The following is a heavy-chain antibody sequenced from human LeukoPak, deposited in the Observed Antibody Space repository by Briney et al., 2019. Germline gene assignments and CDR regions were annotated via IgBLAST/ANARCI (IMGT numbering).Heavy chain of an antibody. J-gene: IGHJ3*02. D-gene: IGHD1-26*01. CDR3: AKPYSGSYRPDAFDI. Sequence: GSLRLSCTASGFTFSSYAMSWVRQAPGKGLEWVSAIGGSGGTTFYADSVKGRFTISRDNSKNTLFLQMNSLRAEGTAVYYCAKPYSGSYRPDAFDIWGQGTMVTVSS. V-gene: IGHV3-23*01. CDR2: IGGSGGTT. CDR1: GFTFSSYA.